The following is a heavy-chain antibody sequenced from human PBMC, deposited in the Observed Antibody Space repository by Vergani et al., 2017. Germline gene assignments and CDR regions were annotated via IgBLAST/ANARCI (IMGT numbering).Heavy chain of an antibody. CDR3: ARGAPDPSPLVRGVIIINWFDP. V-gene: IGHV4-30-4*01. CDR2: IYYSGST. D-gene: IGHD3-10*01. J-gene: IGHJ5*02. Sequence: QVQLQESGPGLVKPSQTLSLTCTVSGGSISSGDYYWSWIRQPPGKGLEWIGYIYYSGSTYYNPSLKSRVTISVDKSKNQFSLKLSSVTAADTAVYYCARGAPDPSPLVRGVIIINWFDPWGQGTLVTVSS. CDR1: GGSISSGDYY.